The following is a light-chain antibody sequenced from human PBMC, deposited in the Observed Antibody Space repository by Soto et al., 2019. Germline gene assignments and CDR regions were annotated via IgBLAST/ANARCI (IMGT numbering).Light chain of an antibody. CDR1: QGISSA. CDR3: QQYENSGT. Sequence: IKMTESPSSLAASVGGSIKTVCRASQGISSALAWYQHKPGQAPKLLIYGASNLASGVPSRFSGSGSGTEFSLTISNLQPEDCATYYCQQYENSGTFGQGTKVDIK. J-gene: IGKJ1*01. V-gene: IGKV1D-13*01. CDR2: GAS.